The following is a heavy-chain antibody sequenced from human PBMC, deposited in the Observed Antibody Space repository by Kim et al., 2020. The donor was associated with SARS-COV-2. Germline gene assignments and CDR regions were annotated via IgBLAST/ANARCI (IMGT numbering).Heavy chain of an antibody. D-gene: IGHD4-4*01. J-gene: IGHJ6*01. CDR3: AREDAVTQRSYYYYGMDV. V-gene: IGHV4-38-2*02. CDR1: GYSISSGYY. Sequence: SETLSLTCTVSGYSISSGYYWGWIRQPPGKGLEWIGSIYHSGSTYYNPSLKSRVTISVDTSKNQFSLKLSSVTAADTAVYYCAREDAVTQRSYYYYGMDV. CDR2: IYHSGST.